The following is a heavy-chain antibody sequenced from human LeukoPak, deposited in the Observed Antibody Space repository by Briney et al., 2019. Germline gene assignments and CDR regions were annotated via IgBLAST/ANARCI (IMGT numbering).Heavy chain of an antibody. V-gene: IGHV1-18*01. CDR2: ISAYNGNT. CDR1: GYTFTSYG. Sequence: GASVKVSGKASGYTFTSYGISWVRQAPGQGLEWMGWISAYNGNTNYAQKLQGRVTMTTDTSTSTAYMELRSLRSDDTAVYYCASCGSCYSDYYYYYGMDVWGQGTTVTVSS. CDR3: ASCGSCYSDYYYYYGMDV. J-gene: IGHJ6*02. D-gene: IGHD2-15*01.